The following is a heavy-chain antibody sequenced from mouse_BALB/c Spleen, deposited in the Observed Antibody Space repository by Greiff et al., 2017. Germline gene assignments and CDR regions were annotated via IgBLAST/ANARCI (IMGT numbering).Heavy chain of an antibody. Sequence: EVQGVESGGGLVKPGGSLKLSCAASGFTFSDYYMYWVRQTPEKRLEWVATISDGGSYTYYPDSVKGRFTISRDNAKNNLYLQMSSLKSEDTAMYYCARDGGTEAMDYWGQGTSVTVSS. D-gene: IGHD1-1*02. V-gene: IGHV5-4*02. J-gene: IGHJ4*01. CDR1: GFTFSDYY. CDR3: ARDGGTEAMDY. CDR2: ISDGGSYT.